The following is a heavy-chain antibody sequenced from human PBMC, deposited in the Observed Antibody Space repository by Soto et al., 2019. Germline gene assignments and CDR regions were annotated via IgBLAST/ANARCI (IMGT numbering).Heavy chain of an antibody. Sequence: QVQLVESGGGVVQPGRSLRLSCAASGFTFSSYGMHWVRQAPGKGLEWMAVISYDGSNKYYADSVKGRFTISRDNSKNTLYLQMNSLRAEDTAVYYCAKGLFEIQLWLVPLDYWGQGTLVTVSS. V-gene: IGHV3-30*18. CDR1: GFTFSSYG. D-gene: IGHD5-18*01. CDR2: ISYDGSNK. J-gene: IGHJ4*02. CDR3: AKGLFEIQLWLVPLDY.